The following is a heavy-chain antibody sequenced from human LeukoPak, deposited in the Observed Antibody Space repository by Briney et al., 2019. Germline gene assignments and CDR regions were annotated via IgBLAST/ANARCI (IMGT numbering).Heavy chain of an antibody. CDR1: GFTFISYA. Sequence: GTSLRLSCAASGFTFISYAIHWVRQAPGKGLEWVAVISFHGTDTFYADSVKGRFTISRDNAKNTLYLQMNSLRAEDTAVYYCARDNDYGAYYFDYWGQGTLVTVSS. CDR3: ARDNDYGAYYFDY. CDR2: ISFHGTDT. D-gene: IGHD4-17*01. J-gene: IGHJ4*02. V-gene: IGHV3-30*04.